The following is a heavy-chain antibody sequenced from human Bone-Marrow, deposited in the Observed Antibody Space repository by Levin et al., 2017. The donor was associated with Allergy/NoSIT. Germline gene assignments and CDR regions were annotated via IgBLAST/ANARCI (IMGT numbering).Heavy chain of an antibody. J-gene: IGHJ4*02. CDR1: GGSFSGYY. Sequence: SETLSLTCAVYGGSFSGYYWSWIRQPPGKGLEWIGEINHSGSTNYNPSLKSRVTISVDTSKNQFSLKLSSVTAADTAVYYCARLWGSSGYYFFDYWGQGTLVTVSS. D-gene: IGHD3-22*01. V-gene: IGHV4-34*01. CDR2: INHSGST. CDR3: ARLWGSSGYYFFDY.